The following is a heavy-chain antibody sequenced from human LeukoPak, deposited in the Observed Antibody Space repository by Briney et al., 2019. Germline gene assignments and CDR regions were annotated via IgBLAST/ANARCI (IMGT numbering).Heavy chain of an antibody. CDR1: GYSISSGYY. D-gene: IGHD2-2*01. V-gene: IGHV4-38-2*02. CDR3: ARGCRKRGGYCSSTSCPHPHYFYYGMDV. Sequence: SETLSLTCTVSGYSISSGYYWGWIRQPPGKGLEWIGSIYHSESTYYNPSLKSRVTISVDTSKNQFSLKLSSVTAADTAVYYCARGCRKRGGYCSSTSCPHPHYFYYGMDVWGQGTTVTVSS. CDR2: IYHSEST. J-gene: IGHJ6*02.